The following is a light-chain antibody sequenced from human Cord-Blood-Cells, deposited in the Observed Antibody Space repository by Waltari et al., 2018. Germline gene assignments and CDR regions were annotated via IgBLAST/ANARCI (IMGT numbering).Light chain of an antibody. Sequence: QSALTQPASVSGSPGQSITISCTGTSSHVGGYNYVSWYQQHPGKAPKLMLYDVSKRPSGVSNRFSGSKSGNTASLTISGLQAEDEADYYCSSYTSSSPLVFGTGTKVTVL. V-gene: IGLV2-14*01. CDR3: SSYTSSSPLV. CDR2: DVS. J-gene: IGLJ1*01. CDR1: SSHVGGYNY.